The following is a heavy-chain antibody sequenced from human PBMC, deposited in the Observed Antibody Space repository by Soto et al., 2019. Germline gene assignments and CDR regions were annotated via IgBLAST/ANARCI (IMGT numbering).Heavy chain of an antibody. CDR3: ARHEYSSSWYPDH. CDR1: GYMFSSFW. CDR2: AQPGHSDT. J-gene: IGHJ4*02. D-gene: IGHD6-13*01. V-gene: IGHV5-51*01. Sequence: GESLKISCQGSGYMFSSFWIGWVRQMPGKGLEWMGIAQPGHSDTRYSPAFKGHVTISVDESTNTAYLQWSSLRASDNAMYFCARHEYSSSWYPDHWGQGTLVTVSS.